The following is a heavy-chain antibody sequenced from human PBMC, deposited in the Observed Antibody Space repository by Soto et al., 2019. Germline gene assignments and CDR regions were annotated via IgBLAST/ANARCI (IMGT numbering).Heavy chain of an antibody. V-gene: IGHV4-31*03. CDR3: ARLVLYHDSSGYYSRSWYFDY. CDR1: GDSISSGGFY. J-gene: IGHJ4*02. CDR2: IYNSGRT. Sequence: TSETLSLTCTFSGDSISSGGFYWTWIRQHPGKGLEWIGNIYNSGRTYYNPSLKSRVSISEDTSENQFSLRLSSVTAADTAVYYCARLVLYHDSSGYYSRSWYFDYWGQGTLVTVS. D-gene: IGHD3-22*01.